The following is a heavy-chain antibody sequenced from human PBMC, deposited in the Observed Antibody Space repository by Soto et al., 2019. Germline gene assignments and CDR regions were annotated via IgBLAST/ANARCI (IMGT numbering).Heavy chain of an antibody. Sequence: SETLSLTCAVYGGSFSGYYWSWIRQPPGKGLEWIGEINHSGSTNYNPSLKSRVTISVDTSKNQFSLKLSSVTAADTAVYYCARTFLRDVSYSIPRTFDNWGQGTLVTVSS. CDR3: ARTFLRDVSYSIPRTFDN. D-gene: IGHD2-21*01. J-gene: IGHJ4*02. V-gene: IGHV4-34*01. CDR2: INHSGST. CDR1: GGSFSGYY.